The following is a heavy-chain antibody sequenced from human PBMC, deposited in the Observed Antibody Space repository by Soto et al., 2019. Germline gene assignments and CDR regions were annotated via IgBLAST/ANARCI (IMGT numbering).Heavy chain of an antibody. CDR2: ISYDGSNK. J-gene: IGHJ4*02. V-gene: IGHV3-30*18. Sequence: SGGSLRLSCAASGFTFSNYGMHWVRQAPGKGLEWVAVISYDGSNKYYADSVKGRFTISRDNSKNTLYLQMNSLRAEDTAVYYCAKDMNIVLMLYNFDYWGQGTLVTVSS. D-gene: IGHD2-8*01. CDR1: GFTFSNYG. CDR3: AKDMNIVLMLYNFDY.